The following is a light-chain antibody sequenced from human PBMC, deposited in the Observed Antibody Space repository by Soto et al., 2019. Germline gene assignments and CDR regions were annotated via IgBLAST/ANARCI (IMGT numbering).Light chain of an antibody. Sequence: EIVLTQSPGTLSLSPGERATLSCRASQSVGSSHLAWYQQKPGQAPRLLIHGASSRATGIPDRFSGSGSGTDFTLTLSRMEPEHFAVYYCQHYGSSPFNFGPGTKVDIK. J-gene: IGKJ3*01. V-gene: IGKV3-20*01. CDR1: QSVGSSH. CDR2: GAS. CDR3: QHYGSSPFN.